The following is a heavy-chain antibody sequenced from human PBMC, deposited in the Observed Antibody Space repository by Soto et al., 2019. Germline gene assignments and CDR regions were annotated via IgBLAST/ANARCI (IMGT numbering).Heavy chain of an antibody. CDR1: GFTFSSYW. J-gene: IGHJ4*02. Sequence: GSLRLSCAASGFTFSSYWMHWVRQAPGKGLVWVSRINSDGSSTSYADSVKGRFTISRDNAKNTLYLQMNSLRAEDTAVYYCAHSRWEWLFGTYWGQGTLVTVSS. CDR3: AHSRWEWLFGTY. D-gene: IGHD3-3*01. V-gene: IGHV3-74*01. CDR2: INSDGSST.